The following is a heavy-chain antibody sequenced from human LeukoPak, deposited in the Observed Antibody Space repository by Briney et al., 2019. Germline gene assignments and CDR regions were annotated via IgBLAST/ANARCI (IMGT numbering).Heavy chain of an antibody. CDR1: GGTFSSYA. V-gene: IGHV1-69*05. D-gene: IGHD2-2*01. Sequence: GSSVKVSCKASGGTFSSYAISWVRQAPGQGLEWMGGIIPIFGTANYAQKFQGRVTITTDESTSIAYMELSSLRSEDTAVYYCARGIPGYCSSTSCYSPRYYYYMDVWGKGTTVTVSS. CDR3: ARGIPGYCSSTSCYSPRYYYYMDV. J-gene: IGHJ6*03. CDR2: IIPIFGTA.